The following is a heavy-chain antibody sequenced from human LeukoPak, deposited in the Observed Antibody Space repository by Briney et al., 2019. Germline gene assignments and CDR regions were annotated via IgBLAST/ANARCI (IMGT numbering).Heavy chain of an antibody. CDR2: IRRKTDGETT. V-gene: IGHV3-15*01. D-gene: IGHD2-21*01. CDR1: GFNFNDYW. CDR3: VTDLVIKGYFDY. Sequence: GSLRLSCAASGFNFNDYWMSWLRQAPGKGLEWVGRIRRKTDGETTDHAAPVKGRFTISRDDSKNTLYLQMNSLKTEDTAVYYCVTDLVIKGYFDYWGQGALVTVSS. J-gene: IGHJ4*02.